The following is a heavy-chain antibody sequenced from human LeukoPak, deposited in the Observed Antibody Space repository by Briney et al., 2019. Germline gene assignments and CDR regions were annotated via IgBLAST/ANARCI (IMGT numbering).Heavy chain of an antibody. CDR2: IYYRGDR. Sequence: SETLSLTCTVSGGAISSNSYYWGWIRQPPGKGLEWIGTIYYRGDRFYNPSLKSRLTISVDKSNNQLSLKLSSVTAADTAVYYCARLPLSIGERKEDAFDIWGQGTMVTVSS. V-gene: IGHV4-39*01. J-gene: IGHJ3*02. D-gene: IGHD5/OR15-5a*01. CDR3: ARLPLSIGERKEDAFDI. CDR1: GGAISSNSYY.